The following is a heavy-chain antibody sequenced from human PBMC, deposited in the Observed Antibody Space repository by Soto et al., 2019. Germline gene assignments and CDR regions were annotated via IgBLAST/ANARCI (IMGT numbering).Heavy chain of an antibody. J-gene: IGHJ4*02. CDR2: IIPIFGTA. V-gene: IGHV1-69*01. CDR1: GGTFSSYA. CDR3: ARVDQVDIAVAGTDY. D-gene: IGHD6-19*01. Sequence: SLKLSCKASGGTFSSYAISWVRQAPGQGLEWMGGIIPIFGTANYAQKFQGRVTITADESTSTAYMELSSLRSEDTAVYYCARVDQVDIAVAGTDYWGQGTLVTVS.